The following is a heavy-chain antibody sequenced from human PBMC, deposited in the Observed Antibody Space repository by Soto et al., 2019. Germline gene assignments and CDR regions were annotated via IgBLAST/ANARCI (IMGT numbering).Heavy chain of an antibody. V-gene: IGHV4-34*01. CDR1: GGSFDDFY. Sequence: KPSETLSLTCAFDGGSFDDFYWSWVRQSPGKGLEWVGEISHDGGTNYSPSLASRVSISVDTSKNQFSLHLRSVTAADTGLYYCARGQLVWYGDLTPYHRDMDVWGQGTTVTSP. CDR3: ARGQLVWYGDLTPYHRDMDV. D-gene: IGHD3-10*01. CDR2: ISHDGGT. J-gene: IGHJ6*02.